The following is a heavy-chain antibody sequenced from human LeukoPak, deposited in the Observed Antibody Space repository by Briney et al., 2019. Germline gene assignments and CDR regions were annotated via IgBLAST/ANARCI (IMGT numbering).Heavy chain of an antibody. CDR3: ARGSSSYEDY. CDR2: ISSGGDYT. V-gene: IGHV3-23*01. Sequence: AGGSLRLSCAASGFTFNNYAMSWVRQAPGRGLEWVSAISSGGDYTNSADSVKGRFTISRDNSRNSLYLQMNSLRAEDTAVYYCARGSSSYEDYWGQGTLVTVSS. J-gene: IGHJ4*02. CDR1: GFTFNNYA. D-gene: IGHD6-6*01.